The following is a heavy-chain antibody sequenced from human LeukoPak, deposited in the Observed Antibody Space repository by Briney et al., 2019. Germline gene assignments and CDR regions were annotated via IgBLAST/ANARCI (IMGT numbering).Heavy chain of an antibody. D-gene: IGHD6-13*01. Sequence: PGGSLRLSCAASGFTFSSYAVHWVRQAPGKGLEWVAVISYDGSNKYYADSVKGRFTISRDNSKNTLYLQMNSLRAEDTAVYYCARDPGYSSSWPDYWGQGTLVTVSS. V-gene: IGHV3-30*01. CDR2: ISYDGSNK. CDR1: GFTFSSYA. CDR3: ARDPGYSSSWPDY. J-gene: IGHJ4*02.